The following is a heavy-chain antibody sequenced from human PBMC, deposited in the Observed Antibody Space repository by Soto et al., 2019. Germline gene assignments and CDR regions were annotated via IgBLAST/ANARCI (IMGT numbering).Heavy chain of an antibody. Sequence: ASVKVSCKASGYRFETYGMTWVRQAPGQGLEWMGWISAYSVDTYNAQKFQDRVTMTTGTSTGTAYMELRGLRSDDTAVYYCARGHEVIRGALDVWGQGTTVTVSS. D-gene: IGHD2-21*01. J-gene: IGHJ6*02. V-gene: IGHV1-18*01. CDR2: ISAYSVDT. CDR3: ARGHEVIRGALDV. CDR1: GYRFETYG.